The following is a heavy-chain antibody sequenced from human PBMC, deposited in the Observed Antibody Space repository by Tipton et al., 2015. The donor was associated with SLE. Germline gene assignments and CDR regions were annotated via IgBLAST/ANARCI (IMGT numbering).Heavy chain of an antibody. J-gene: IGHJ4*02. V-gene: IGHV3-23*01. D-gene: IGHD3-16*01. CDR1: GFTFSSYV. CDR3: AKEGDGGEFDY. Sequence: SLRLSCAASGFTFSSYVMSWVRQAPGKGLEWLSVISASGSSTYYADSVKGRFTISRDNSKNTLYLEINSLRAEDTAVYYCAKEGDGGEFDYWGQGTLVTVSS. CDR2: ISASGSST.